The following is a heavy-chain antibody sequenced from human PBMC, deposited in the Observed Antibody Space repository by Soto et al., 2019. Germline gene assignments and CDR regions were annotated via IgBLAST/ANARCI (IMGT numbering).Heavy chain of an antibody. CDR2: INPNNGDT. D-gene: IGHD5-12*01. CDR3: ARHSGYDYVFDY. Sequence: ASVKVSCKASGYTFTGYYIHWVLQAHGQGLEWMGWINPNNGDTNYAQKFQGRVSMTRDTSTSTAYMELSSLRFDDTAVYYCARHSGYDYVFDYWGQGTLVTVSS. CDR1: GYTFTGYY. V-gene: IGHV1-2*02. J-gene: IGHJ4*02.